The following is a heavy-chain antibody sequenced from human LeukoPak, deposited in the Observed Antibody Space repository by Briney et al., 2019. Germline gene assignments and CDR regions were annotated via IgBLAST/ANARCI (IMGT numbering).Heavy chain of an antibody. CDR1: GFNVSNNY. V-gene: IGHV3-66*01. J-gene: IGHJ1*01. D-gene: IGHD2-15*01. Sequence: GGSLRLSCAASGFNVSNNYMSWVRQAPGKGLEWVSVIYSGGSTFYADSVKGRFTISRDNSKNTLYLQMNSLRAEDTAVYYCASDSYSPEYFQHWGQGTLVTVSS. CDR2: IYSGGST. CDR3: ASDSYSPEYFQH.